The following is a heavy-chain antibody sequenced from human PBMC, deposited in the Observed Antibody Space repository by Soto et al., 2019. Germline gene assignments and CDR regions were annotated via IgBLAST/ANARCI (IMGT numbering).Heavy chain of an antibody. J-gene: IGHJ5*02. V-gene: IGHV1-2*02. D-gene: IGHD1-7*01. CDR1: GYTFTGYY. CDR2: INPNSGGT. CDR3: ARGPGGTGTTWLNWFDP. Sequence: QVQLVQSGAEVKKPGASVKVSCKASGYTFTGYYMHWVRQAPGQGLEWMGWINPNSGGTNYAQKFQGRVTMTRDTSISTAYMELSRLRSDETAVYYCARGPGGTGTTWLNWFDPWGQGTLVTVSS.